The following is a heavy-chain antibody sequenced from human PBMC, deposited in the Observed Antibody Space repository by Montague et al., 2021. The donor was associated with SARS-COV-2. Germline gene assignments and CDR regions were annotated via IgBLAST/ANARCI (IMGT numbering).Heavy chain of an antibody. Sequence: SETLSLTCTVSGGSISSSSYYWGWIRQPPGKGLEWIGSIYYTGSNYYNPSLKSRATISVDTPKNQFSRKLSPVTAADTAVYYCARHITGSGNAFDIWGQGTMVTVSS. CDR1: GGSISSSSYY. J-gene: IGHJ3*02. V-gene: IGHV4-39*01. D-gene: IGHD3-10*01. CDR3: ARHITGSGNAFDI. CDR2: IYYTGSN.